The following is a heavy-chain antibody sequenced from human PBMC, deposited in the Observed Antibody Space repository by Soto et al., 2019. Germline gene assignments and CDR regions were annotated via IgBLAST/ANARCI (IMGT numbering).Heavy chain of an antibody. J-gene: IGHJ6*02. Sequence: ASVKVSCKASGYTFTSYGINCVRQATLQWRDWMGWMNPNSGNTGYAQKFQGRVTMTRNTSISTAYMELSSLRSEDTAVYYCARSVEMATIYYYYYYGMDVWGQGTTVTVSS. V-gene: IGHV1-8*01. CDR1: GYTFTSYG. CDR2: MNPNSGNT. CDR3: ARSVEMATIYYYYYYGMDV. D-gene: IGHD5-12*01.